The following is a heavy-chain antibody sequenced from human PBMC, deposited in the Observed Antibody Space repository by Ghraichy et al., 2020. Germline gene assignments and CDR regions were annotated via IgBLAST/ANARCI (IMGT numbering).Heavy chain of an antibody. CDR1: GFTFSSYS. Sequence: GGSLRLSCAASGFTFSSYSMNWVRQAPGKGLEWVSSISSSSSYIYYADSVKGRFTISRDDAKNSLYLQMNSLRAEDTAVYYCARDGFSVWFDPWGQGTLVTVSS. J-gene: IGHJ5*02. V-gene: IGHV3-21*01. CDR3: ARDGFSVWFDP. D-gene: IGHD2-2*03. CDR2: ISSSSSYI.